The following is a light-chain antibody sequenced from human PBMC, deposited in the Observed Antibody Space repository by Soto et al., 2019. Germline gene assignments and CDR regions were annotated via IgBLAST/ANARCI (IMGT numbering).Light chain of an antibody. J-gene: IGKJ5*01. CDR3: QQYNNWPPT. Sequence: VMTQPPATLSVSPGERATLSCRASHSVSSDLAWYQQKPGQAPRLLTYGASTRAIGIPARFSGSGSGTEFTLTISSLQSEDFAVYYCQQYNNWPPTFGQGTRLEI. CDR2: GAS. V-gene: IGKV3-15*01. CDR1: HSVSSD.